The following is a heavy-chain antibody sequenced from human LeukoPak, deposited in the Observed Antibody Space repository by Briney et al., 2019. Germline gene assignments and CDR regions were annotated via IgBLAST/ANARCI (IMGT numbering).Heavy chain of an antibody. CDR1: GFTFSSYS. CDR2: ISSSSSYI. CDR3: ARDEPMTTVARGVWFDP. V-gene: IGHV3-21*01. Sequence: PGGSLRLSCAASGFTFSSYSMNWVRQAPGKGLEWVSSISSSSSYIYYADSVKGRFTISRDNAKNSLYLQMNSLRAEDTAVYYCARDEPMTTVARGVWFDPWGQGTLVTVSS. D-gene: IGHD4-17*01. J-gene: IGHJ5*02.